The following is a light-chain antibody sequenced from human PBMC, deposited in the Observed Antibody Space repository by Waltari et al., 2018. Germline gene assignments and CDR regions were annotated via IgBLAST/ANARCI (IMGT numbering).Light chain of an antibody. CDR1: KLGDKY. V-gene: IGLV3-1*01. J-gene: IGLJ2*01. CDR2: QDS. Sequence: SYELTQPASVSVSPGQTATITCSGDKLGDKYACWYRLKPGQSPVVVIYQDSKRPSGIPERISGSNSGNTATLTISGTQAMDEADYYCQAWDTTTVVFGGGTKLTVL. CDR3: QAWDTTTVV.